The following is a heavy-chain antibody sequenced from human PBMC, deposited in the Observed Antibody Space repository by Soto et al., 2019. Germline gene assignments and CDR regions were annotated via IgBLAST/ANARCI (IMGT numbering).Heavy chain of an antibody. J-gene: IGHJ4*02. D-gene: IGHD3-3*01. CDR3: AHFGGNDLWSGYPFDY. CDR1: GFSLNTSGVG. Sequence: QITLKESGPTLVKPTQPLTLTCTFSGFSLNTSGVGVGWIRQPPGKALEWLGLIYWDDEKRYNPSLKRRLTITKDTSKNQVVLTMTNMDPVDTATYHCAHFGGNDLWSGYPFDYWGQGTLVTVSS. CDR2: IYWDDEK. V-gene: IGHV2-5*02.